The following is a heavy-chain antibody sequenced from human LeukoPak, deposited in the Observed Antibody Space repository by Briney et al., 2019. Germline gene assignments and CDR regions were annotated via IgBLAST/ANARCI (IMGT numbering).Heavy chain of an antibody. V-gene: IGHV3-23*01. CDR1: GFTFKNHA. J-gene: IGHJ4*02. CDR3: SRRVGANWGNFDH. CDR2: TSGSGANT. D-gene: IGHD1-26*01. Sequence: SGGSLRLSCAASGFTFKNHAMTWVRQGPGKGLEWVSTTSGSGANTYYADSVKGRFTISRDNSKNTLYLQMNSLRAEDTAVYYCSRRVGANWGNFDHWGQGTLVTVSS.